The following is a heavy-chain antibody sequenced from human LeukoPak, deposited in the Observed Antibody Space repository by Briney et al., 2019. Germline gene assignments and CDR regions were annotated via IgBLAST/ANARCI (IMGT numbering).Heavy chain of an antibody. CDR1: GASISSYY. Sequence: PSETLSLTCTVSGASISSYYWSWIRQPPGKELEWIGYIYTSETTNYNPSLRSRVTISIDTSKNQFSLRLSSVTAADTAVYYCARHRSPSSLSYFDIWGQGTLVIVSS. CDR2: IYTSETT. V-gene: IGHV4-4*09. D-gene: IGHD6-19*01. CDR3: ARHRSPSSLSYFDI. J-gene: IGHJ4*02.